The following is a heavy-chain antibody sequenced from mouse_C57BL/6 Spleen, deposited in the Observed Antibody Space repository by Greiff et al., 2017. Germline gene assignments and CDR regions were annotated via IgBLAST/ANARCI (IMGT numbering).Heavy chain of an antibody. V-gene: IGHV5-17*01. J-gene: IGHJ3*01. CDR1: GFTFSDYG. CDR3: ARHDVAGFAY. Sequence: EVQLVESGGGLVKPGGSLKLSCAASGFTFSDYGMHWVRQAPEKGLEWVAYISSGSSTIYYADTVKGRFTISRDNAKNTLFLQMTSLRSEDTAMYYCARHDVAGFAYWGQGTLVTVSA. CDR2: ISSGSSTI. D-gene: IGHD2-3*01.